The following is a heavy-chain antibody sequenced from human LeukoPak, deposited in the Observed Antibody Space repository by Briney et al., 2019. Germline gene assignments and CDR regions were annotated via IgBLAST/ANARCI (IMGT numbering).Heavy chain of an antibody. CDR1: GGTFSSYA. J-gene: IGHJ3*02. Sequence: ASVKVSCKASGGTFSSYAISWVRQAPGQGREWMGRIIPILGIANYAQKFQGRVTITADKSTSTAYMELSSLRSEDTAVDYGARDPGYCSSTSCPRIEAFDIWGQGTMVTVSS. CDR3: ARDPGYCSSTSCPRIEAFDI. D-gene: IGHD2-2*01. V-gene: IGHV1-69*04. CDR2: IIPILGIA.